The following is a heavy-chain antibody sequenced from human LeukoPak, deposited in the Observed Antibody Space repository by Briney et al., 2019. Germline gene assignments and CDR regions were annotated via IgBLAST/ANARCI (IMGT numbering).Heavy chain of an antibody. V-gene: IGHV4-4*07. Sequence: SETLFLTCTVSGGSISSYYWSWIRQPAGKGLEWIGRIYTSGSTNYNPSLKSRVTMSVDTSKNQFSLKLSSVTAADTAVYYCARVRVATDGDYYYYYMDVWGKGTTVTVSS. D-gene: IGHD5-12*01. CDR1: GGSISSYY. CDR2: IYTSGST. J-gene: IGHJ6*03. CDR3: ARVRVATDGDYYYYYMDV.